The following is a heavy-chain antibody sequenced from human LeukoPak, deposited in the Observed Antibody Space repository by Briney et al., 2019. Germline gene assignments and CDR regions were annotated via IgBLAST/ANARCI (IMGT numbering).Heavy chain of an antibody. CDR2: ISSSGSTI. D-gene: IGHD3-22*01. V-gene: IGHV3-48*03. CDR3: ARDARSGRPEYYFDY. Sequence: GGSLRLSCAASGFTFSSYEMNWVRQAPGKGLEWVSYISSSGSTIYYADSVKGRFTISRDNAKNSLYLQMNSLRAEDTAVYYCARDARSGRPEYYFDYWGQGTLVTVSS. CDR1: GFTFSSYE. J-gene: IGHJ4*02.